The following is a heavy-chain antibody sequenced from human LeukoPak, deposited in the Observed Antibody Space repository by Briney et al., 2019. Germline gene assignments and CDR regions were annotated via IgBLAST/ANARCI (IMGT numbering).Heavy chain of an antibody. J-gene: IGHJ4*02. CDR3: VRSSMAAAGPFDY. Sequence: GGSLRLFCAASGFTFSSYGMHWVRQAPGKGLEWVTVIWYDGSNKYYADSVKGRFTISRDNSKNTLYLQMNSLRAEDTAVYYCVRSSMAAAGPFDYWGQGILVTVSS. CDR2: IWYDGSNK. CDR1: GFTFSSYG. V-gene: IGHV3-33*01. D-gene: IGHD6-13*01.